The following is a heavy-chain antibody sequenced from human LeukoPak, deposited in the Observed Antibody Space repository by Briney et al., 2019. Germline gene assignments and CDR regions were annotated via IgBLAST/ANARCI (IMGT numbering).Heavy chain of an antibody. CDR2: ISGSGGST. V-gene: IGHV3-23*01. CDR1: GFTFSTYA. CDR3: AKCPRDTDYGDHTGAFDI. J-gene: IGHJ3*02. D-gene: IGHD4-17*01. Sequence: GGSLRLSCAASGFTFSTYAVNWVRQAPGKGLEWVSAISGSGGSTYYADSVKGRFTISRDNSKNTLYLQMNSLRAEDTAVYYCAKCPRDTDYGDHTGAFDIWGQGTMVTVSS.